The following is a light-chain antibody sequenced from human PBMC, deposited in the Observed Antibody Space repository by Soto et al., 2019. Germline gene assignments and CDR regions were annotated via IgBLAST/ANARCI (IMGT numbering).Light chain of an antibody. V-gene: IGKV3-20*01. CDR3: QQYGSYPRT. Sequence: EIVLTQSPGSLSLSPGERATLSCRASQSFSSSYFAWYQQKPGQAPRLLIYGASSRATGIPARFRGSGSGTDFTLTISRLEPEDFAIYYCQQYGSYPRTFGQGTKVDIK. J-gene: IGKJ1*01. CDR1: QSFSSSY. CDR2: GAS.